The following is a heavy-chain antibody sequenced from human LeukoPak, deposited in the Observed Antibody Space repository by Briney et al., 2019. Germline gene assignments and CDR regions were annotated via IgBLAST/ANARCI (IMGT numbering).Heavy chain of an antibody. CDR1: GYTFTSYD. V-gene: IGHV1-8*01. CDR2: MNPNSGNT. J-gene: IGHJ6*03. CDR3: ARGSPSYYMDV. Sequence: ASVKVSCKASGYTFTSYDINWGRQAPGQGVEWMGWMNPNSGNTGYAQKFQGRVTMTRNTSISTAYMELSSLRSEDTAVYYCARGSPSYYMDVWGKGTTVTVSS.